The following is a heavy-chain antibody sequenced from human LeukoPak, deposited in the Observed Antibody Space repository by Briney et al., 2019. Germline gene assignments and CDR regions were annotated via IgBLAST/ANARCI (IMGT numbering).Heavy chain of an antibody. CDR2: MNPSGGST. D-gene: IGHD6-13*01. CDR1: GYTFTSYC. V-gene: IGHV1-46*01. Sequence: ASVKVSCKASGYTFTSYCMHWVRQAPGQGLEWMGIMNPSGGSTNYAQKLQGRVTMTTDTSTSTAYMELRSLRSDDTAVYYCARVEQQLEYYYYYYYMDVWGKGTTVTISS. CDR3: ARVEQQLEYYYYYYYMDV. J-gene: IGHJ6*03.